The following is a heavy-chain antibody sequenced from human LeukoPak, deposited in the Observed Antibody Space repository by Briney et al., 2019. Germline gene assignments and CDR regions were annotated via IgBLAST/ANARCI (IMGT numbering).Heavy chain of an antibody. V-gene: IGHV1-24*01. CDR1: GYTLTELS. CDR2: FDPEDGET. Sequence: GASVKVSCKVSGYTLTELSMHWVRQAPGKGLEWMGGFDPEDGETIYAQKFQGRVTMTEDTSTDTAYMELSSLRSEDMAVYYCATDFLDYYDSSGYYRHWGQGTLVTVSS. D-gene: IGHD3-22*01. CDR3: ATDFLDYYDSSGYYRH. J-gene: IGHJ4*02.